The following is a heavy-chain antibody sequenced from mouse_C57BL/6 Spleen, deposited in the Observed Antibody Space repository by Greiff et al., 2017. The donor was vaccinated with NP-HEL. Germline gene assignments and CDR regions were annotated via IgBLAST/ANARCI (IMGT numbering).Heavy chain of an antibody. J-gene: IGHJ2*01. V-gene: IGHV1-55*01. Sequence: IQLQQSGAELVKPGASVKMSCKASGYTFTSYWITWVKQRPGQGLEWIGDIYPGSGSTNYNEKFKSKATLTVDTSSSTAYMQLSSLTSEDSAVYYCARPDSQGHLDYWGQGTTLTVSS. D-gene: IGHD3-2*01. CDR1: GYTFTSYW. CDR3: ARPDSQGHLDY. CDR2: IYPGSGST.